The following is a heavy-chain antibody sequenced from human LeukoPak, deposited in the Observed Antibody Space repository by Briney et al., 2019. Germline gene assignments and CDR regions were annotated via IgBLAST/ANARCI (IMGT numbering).Heavy chain of an antibody. CDR1: DDSITTYY. CDR2: IYYTGST. Sequence: SETLSLTCTVSDDSITTYYWTWIRQPPGKGLEWMGYIYYTGSTNYNPSLKSRVTISVDTSKNQFSLKLSSVTAADTAVYYCARFGRRHYLNWFDPWGQGTLVTVSS. J-gene: IGHJ5*02. D-gene: IGHD3-10*01. V-gene: IGHV4-59*12. CDR3: ARFGRRHYLNWFDP.